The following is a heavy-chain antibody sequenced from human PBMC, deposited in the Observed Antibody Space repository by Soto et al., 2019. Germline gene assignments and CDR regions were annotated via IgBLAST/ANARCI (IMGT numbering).Heavy chain of an antibody. CDR2: ISGSGGST. CDR3: AKETGGCSSTSCYGVYYYYYYMDV. V-gene: IGHV3-23*01. J-gene: IGHJ6*03. D-gene: IGHD2-2*01. Sequence: EVQLLESGGGLVQPGGSLRLSCAASGFTFSSYAMSWVRQAPGKGLEWVSAISGSGGSTYYADSVKGRFTISRDNSKNTLYLQMNSRRAEDTAVYYCAKETGGCSSTSCYGVYYYYYYMDVWGKGTTVTVSS. CDR1: GFTFSSYA.